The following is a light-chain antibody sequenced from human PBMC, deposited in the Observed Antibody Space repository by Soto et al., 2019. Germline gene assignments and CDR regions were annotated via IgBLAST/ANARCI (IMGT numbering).Light chain of an antibody. J-gene: IGLJ3*02. CDR2: NNN. CDR1: SSNIETNT. V-gene: IGLV1-44*01. Sequence: QSALTQPPSASGTPGQRVTISCSGSSSNIETNTVDWYQHLPGTAPKVLIFNNNQRPSGVPDRFSGSKSGTSASLAISGLQSDDEADYYCCSYTSSSIRVFGGGTKVTVL. CDR3: CSYTSSSIRV.